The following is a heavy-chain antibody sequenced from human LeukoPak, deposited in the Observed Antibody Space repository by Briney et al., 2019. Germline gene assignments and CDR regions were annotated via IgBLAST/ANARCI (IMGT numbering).Heavy chain of an antibody. D-gene: IGHD4-17*01. CDR2: ISAYNGNT. V-gene: IGHV1-18*01. CDR3: ARATTREPLYYYYGMDV. Sequence: ASVKVSCKASGYTFTSYGISWVRQAPGQGLEWMGWISAYNGNTNYAQKLQGRVTMTTDTSTSTAYMELRSLRSDGTAVYYCARATTREPLYYYYGMDVWGQGTTVTVSS. J-gene: IGHJ6*02. CDR1: GYTFTSYG.